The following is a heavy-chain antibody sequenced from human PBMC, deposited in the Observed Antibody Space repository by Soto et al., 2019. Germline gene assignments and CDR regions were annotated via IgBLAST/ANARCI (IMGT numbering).Heavy chain of an antibody. CDR2: IIPIFGIA. CDR1: GGTFSRYS. Sequence: QVQLVQSGAEVKKPGSSVKVSCKASGGTFSRYSITWVRQAPGHGLEWIGRIIPIFGIASYAQKFQGRVTATADESTSTALMELRSLRSDDTAVYYCAREDRDRETGLVPAAIGGMDVWGQGTTVTVSS. V-gene: IGHV1-69*08. J-gene: IGHJ6*02. D-gene: IGHD2-2*01. CDR3: AREDRDRETGLVPAAIGGMDV.